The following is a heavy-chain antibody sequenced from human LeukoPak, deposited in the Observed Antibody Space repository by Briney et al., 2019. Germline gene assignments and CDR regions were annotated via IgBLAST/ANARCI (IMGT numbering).Heavy chain of an antibody. J-gene: IGHJ4*02. Sequence: PGGSLRLSCAASGFTFRSYAMSGVRQAPGKGLEWVSAISYSGGSTYYADSVKGRFTISRDNSKNTLHLQMNSLRAEDTAIYYCATRGTTATKYFEYWGQGTLVTVSS. CDR1: GFTFRSYA. V-gene: IGHV3-23*01. CDR2: ISYSGGST. CDR3: ATRGTTATKYFEY. D-gene: IGHD1-1*01.